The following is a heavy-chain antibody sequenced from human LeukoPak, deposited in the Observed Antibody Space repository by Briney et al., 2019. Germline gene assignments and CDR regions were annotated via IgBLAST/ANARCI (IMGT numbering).Heavy chain of an antibody. CDR1: GGSFSGYY. Sequence: SETLSLTCAVYGGSFSGYYWSWIRQPPGKGLEWIGEINHSGSTNYNPSLKSRVTISVDTSKNQFSLNLSSVTAADTAVYYCARGGGYYDSSGSLTMDVWGQGTTVTVSS. CDR2: INHSGST. D-gene: IGHD3-22*01. V-gene: IGHV4-34*01. CDR3: ARGGGYYDSSGSLTMDV. J-gene: IGHJ6*02.